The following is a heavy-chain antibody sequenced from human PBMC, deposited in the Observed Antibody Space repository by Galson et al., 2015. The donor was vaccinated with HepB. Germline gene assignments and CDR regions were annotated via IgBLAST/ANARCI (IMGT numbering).Heavy chain of an antibody. Sequence: SLRLSCAASGFTFSMYTMNWVRQAPGKGLEWVSSISSGSTYIYYADSLKGRFSISRDNAKNSLFLQMSSLRAEDTAVYYCARDMCSSTNCPIDYWGQGTLVTVSS. V-gene: IGHV3-21*06. CDR2: ISSGSTYI. D-gene: IGHD2-2*01. CDR3: ARDMCSSTNCPIDY. J-gene: IGHJ4*02. CDR1: GFTFSMYT.